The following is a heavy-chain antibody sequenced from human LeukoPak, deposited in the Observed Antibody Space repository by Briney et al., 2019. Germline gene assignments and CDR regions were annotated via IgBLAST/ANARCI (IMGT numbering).Heavy chain of an antibody. D-gene: IGHD3-3*01. CDR1: GFTFISYS. J-gene: IGHJ6*02. CDR2: ISSSSSYI. CDR3: ATPPMRQPYYDFWSGYYTQYGMDV. Sequence: GALRLSCAASGFTFISYSMNWVRQAPGKGLEWVSSISSSSSYIYYADSVKGRFTISRDNAKNSLYLQMNSLRAEYTAVYYCATPPMRQPYYDFWSGYYTQYGMDVWGQGTTVTVSS. V-gene: IGHV3-21*04.